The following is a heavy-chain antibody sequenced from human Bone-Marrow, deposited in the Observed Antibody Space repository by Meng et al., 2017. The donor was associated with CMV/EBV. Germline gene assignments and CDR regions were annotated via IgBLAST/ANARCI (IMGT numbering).Heavy chain of an antibody. J-gene: IGHJ6*02. CDR1: GGSISSTNSY. D-gene: IGHD2-15*01. CDR2: IYYSGTT. CDR3: ARERCSGGSCYSLAMDV. Sequence: SETLSLTCSVSGGSISSTNSYWAWIRQSPGKGLEWIGSIYYSGTTYYRPSLKSRVTISVDTSKNQFSLKLTSVTAADTAVYYCARERCSGGSCYSLAMDVWAQGTTVTVSS. V-gene: IGHV4-39*07.